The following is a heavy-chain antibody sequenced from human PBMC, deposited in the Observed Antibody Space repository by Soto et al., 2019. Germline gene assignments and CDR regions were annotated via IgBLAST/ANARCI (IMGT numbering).Heavy chain of an antibody. Sequence: ASVKVSCKASGYTFTGYYMHWVRQAPGQGLEWMGWINPNSGGTNYAQKFQGWVTMTRDTSISTAYMELSRLRSDDTAVYYCARALFGLLGAAAGRGAFDIWGQGTMVTVSS. J-gene: IGHJ3*02. D-gene: IGHD6-13*01. CDR3: ARALFGLLGAAAGRGAFDI. V-gene: IGHV1-2*04. CDR1: GYTFTGYY. CDR2: INPNSGGT.